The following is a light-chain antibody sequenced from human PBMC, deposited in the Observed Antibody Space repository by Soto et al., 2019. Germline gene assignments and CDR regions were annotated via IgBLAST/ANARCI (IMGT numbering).Light chain of an antibody. CDR3: SSYANSIPLYV. Sequence: QSALTQPASVSGSPGQSITISCTGTSSDVGGYNYVSWYQQHPGKAPKLMIYEVTNRPSGISNRFSASKSGNTAFLTISGLQAEDEADYYCSSYANSIPLYVFWSGTKLTVL. CDR1: SSDVGGYNY. V-gene: IGLV2-14*01. J-gene: IGLJ1*01. CDR2: EVT.